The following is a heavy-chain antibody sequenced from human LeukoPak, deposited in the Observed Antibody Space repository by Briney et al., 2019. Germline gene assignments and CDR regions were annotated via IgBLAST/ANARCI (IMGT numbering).Heavy chain of an antibody. D-gene: IGHD1-26*01. CDR1: GGSMSSGVNY. CDR2: IYHGGTP. J-gene: IGHJ4*02. Sequence: SQTLSLTCTVSGGSMSSGVNYWSWIRQHPGKGLEWIGYIYHGGTPYYNPSLKSQIVMSVDTSTNQFSLKLSSVTAADTAVYYCRRWETGGGKFDYWGQGTLVTVSS. CDR3: RRWETGGGKFDY. V-gene: IGHV4-30-4*03.